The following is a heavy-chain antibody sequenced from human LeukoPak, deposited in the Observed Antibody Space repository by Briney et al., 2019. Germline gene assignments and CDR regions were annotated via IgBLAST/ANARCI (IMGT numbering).Heavy chain of an antibody. D-gene: IGHD5-12*01. CDR1: GFTFGDYA. Sequence: GGSLRLSCKGSGFTFGDYAMNWLRQAPGKGLEWVGFIRSKAYGGTTEYAASVKGRFTISRDDSKSIAYLQMNSLKTEDTAVYYCTRDFVATKVYWGQGTLVTVSS. V-gene: IGHV3-49*03. J-gene: IGHJ4*02. CDR2: IRSKAYGGTT. CDR3: TRDFVATKVY.